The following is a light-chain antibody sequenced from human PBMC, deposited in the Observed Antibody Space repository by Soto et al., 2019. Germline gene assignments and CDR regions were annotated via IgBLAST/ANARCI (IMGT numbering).Light chain of an antibody. CDR2: GAS. CDR3: QQDNNLPWT. J-gene: IGKJ1*01. CDR1: RVISNY. Sequence: LSLPHRQGPTLSCRRARRVISNYLAWYQQKPGQAPRLLIYGASTRATGFPARFSGSGSGTDFTLTISSLQSEDFAVYYCQQDNNLPWTFGRGTKVDI. V-gene: IGKV3-15*01.